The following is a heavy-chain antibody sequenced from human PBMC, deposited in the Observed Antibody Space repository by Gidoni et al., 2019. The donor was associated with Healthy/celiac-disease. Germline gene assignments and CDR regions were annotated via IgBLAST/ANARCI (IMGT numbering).Heavy chain of an antibody. J-gene: IGHJ6*02. CDR3: AKDLGYCSGGSCYYYGMDV. V-gene: IGHV3-23*01. CDR1: GFTFISYA. CDR2: ISGSGGST. Sequence: EVQLLESGGGLVQPGGSLRLSCAASGFTFISYAMSWVRQAPGKGLEWVSAISGSGGSTYYADSVKGRFTISRDNSKNTLYLQMNSLRAEDTAVYYCAKDLGYCSGGSCYYYGMDVWGQGTTVTVSS. D-gene: IGHD2-15*01.